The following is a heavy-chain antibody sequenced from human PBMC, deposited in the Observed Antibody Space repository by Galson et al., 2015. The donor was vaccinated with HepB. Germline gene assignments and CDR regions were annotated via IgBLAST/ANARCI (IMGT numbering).Heavy chain of an antibody. CDR1: GYTFTSYG. J-gene: IGHJ5*02. Sequence: SVKVSCKASGYTFTSYGISWVRQAPGQGLEWMGWISAYNGNTNYAQKLQGRVTMTTDTSTSTAYMELRSLRSDDTAVYYCASGRRKGYGDYACNWFDPWGQGTLVTVSS. CDR3: ASGRRKGYGDYACNWFDP. CDR2: ISAYNGNT. D-gene: IGHD4-17*01. V-gene: IGHV1-18*04.